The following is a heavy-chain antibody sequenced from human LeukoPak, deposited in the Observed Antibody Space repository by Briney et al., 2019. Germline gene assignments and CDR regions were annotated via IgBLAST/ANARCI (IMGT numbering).Heavy chain of an antibody. V-gene: IGHV4-34*01. CDR1: GGSFSGYY. D-gene: IGHD6-13*01. Sequence: PSETLSLTCAVYGGSFSGYYWSWIRQPPGKGLEWIGEINHSGSTNYNPSLKSRVTISVDTSKNQFSLKLSSVTAADTAVYYCARGRVRQRRAAAGDYWGQGTLVTVSS. CDR3: ARGRVRQRRAAAGDY. J-gene: IGHJ4*02. CDR2: INHSGST.